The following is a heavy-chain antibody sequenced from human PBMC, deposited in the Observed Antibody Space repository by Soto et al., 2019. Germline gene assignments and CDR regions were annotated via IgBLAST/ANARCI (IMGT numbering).Heavy chain of an antibody. CDR2: VSHRGTA. CDR3: ARIHWSQSSLDY. J-gene: IGHJ4*02. V-gene: IGHV4-30-2*01. D-gene: IGHD6-19*01. CDR1: GGSIDSTDYS. Sequence: SETLSRTCGVSGGSIDSTDYSLSWIRQPPGKGLEWIGYVSHRGTAYSIPSLKGRLTLSMDSSQTQFSLKLTSVTAADSAVYYCARIHWSQSSLDYWGRGILVTVSS.